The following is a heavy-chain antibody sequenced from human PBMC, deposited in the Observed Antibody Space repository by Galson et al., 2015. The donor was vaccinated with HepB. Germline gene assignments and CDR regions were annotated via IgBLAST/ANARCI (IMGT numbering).Heavy chain of an antibody. D-gene: IGHD3-10*01. V-gene: IGHV2-70*04. CDR2: IDWDDDK. Sequence: PALVKPTQTLTLTCTFSGFSLSTSGMRVSWIRQPPGKALEWLARIDWDDDKFYSTSLKTRLTISKDTSKNQVVLTMTNMDPVDTATYYCARMDGRFGGNDAFDIWGQGTMVTVSS. CDR3: ARMDGRFGGNDAFDI. J-gene: IGHJ3*02. CDR1: GFSLSTSGMR.